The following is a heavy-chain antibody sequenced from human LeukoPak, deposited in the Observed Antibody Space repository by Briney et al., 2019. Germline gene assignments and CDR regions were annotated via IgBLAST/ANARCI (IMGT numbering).Heavy chain of an antibody. V-gene: IGHV3-9*01. Sequence: GGSLRLSCAASGFTFSSYWMHWVRQAPGKGLEWVSGISWNSGSIGYADSVKGRFTISRDNAKNSLYLQMNSLRAEDTALYYCAKDMGQQLAKGAFDIWGQGTMVTVSS. CDR2: ISWNSGSI. CDR1: GFTFSSYW. D-gene: IGHD6-13*01. J-gene: IGHJ3*02. CDR3: AKDMGQQLAKGAFDI.